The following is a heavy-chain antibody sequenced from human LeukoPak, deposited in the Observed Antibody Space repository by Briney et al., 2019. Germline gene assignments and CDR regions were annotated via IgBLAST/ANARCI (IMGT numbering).Heavy chain of an antibody. CDR1: GFTFSSYE. V-gene: IGHV3-48*03. Sequence: GGSLRLSCAASGFTFSSYEINWVRQAPGQGLEWVSYLSSSGSTRYYADSVKGRFTISRDDAKNSVYLQMNSLRAKDTAVYYCARDKEGELLLDYWGQGTQVTVSS. D-gene: IGHD1-26*01. CDR2: LSSSGSTR. J-gene: IGHJ4*02. CDR3: ARDKEGELLLDY.